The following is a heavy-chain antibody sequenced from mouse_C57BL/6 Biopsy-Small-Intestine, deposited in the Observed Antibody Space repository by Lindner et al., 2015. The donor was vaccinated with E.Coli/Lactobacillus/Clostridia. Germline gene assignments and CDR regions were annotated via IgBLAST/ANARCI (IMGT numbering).Heavy chain of an antibody. CDR2: IDPEDGKT. CDR1: GFNIKDYY. D-gene: IGHD2-4*01. CDR3: ARFSYYEAGGY. Sequence: VQLQESGAELVKPGAPVKLSCTVSGFNIKDYYMHWVMQRTEQGLEWIGRIDPEDGKTKYAPKFQGKATITADTSSNTAYLQLSSLTSEDTAVYYCARFSYYEAGGYWGQGTTLTVSS. V-gene: IGHV14-2*01. J-gene: IGHJ2*01.